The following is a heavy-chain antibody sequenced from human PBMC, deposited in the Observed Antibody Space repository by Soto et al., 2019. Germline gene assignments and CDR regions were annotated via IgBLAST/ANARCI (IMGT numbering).Heavy chain of an antibody. CDR3: AKDVQIFGVVIFDAFDI. CDR1: GFTFSSYA. CDR2: ISGSGGST. D-gene: IGHD3-3*01. Sequence: GGSLRLSCAASGFTFSSYAMSWVRQAPGKGLEWVSAISGSGGSTYYADSVKGRFTISRDNSKNTLYLQMNSLRAEDTAVYYCAKDVQIFGVVIFDAFDIWGQGTMVTVSS. J-gene: IGHJ3*02. V-gene: IGHV3-23*01.